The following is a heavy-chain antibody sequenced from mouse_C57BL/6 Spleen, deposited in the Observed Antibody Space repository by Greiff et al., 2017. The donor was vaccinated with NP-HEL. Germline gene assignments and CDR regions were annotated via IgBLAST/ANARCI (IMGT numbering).Heavy chain of an antibody. V-gene: IGHV1-50*01. Sequence: VQLQQPGAELVKPGASVKLSCKASGYTFTSYWMQWVKQRPGQGLEWIGEIDPSDSYTNYNQKFKGKATLTVDTSSSTAYMQLRSLTSEDSAVYYCARKDYCSSPFAYWGQGTLVTVSA. CDR2: IDPSDSYT. CDR1: GYTFTSYW. D-gene: IGHD1-1*01. CDR3: ARKDYCSSPFAY. J-gene: IGHJ3*01.